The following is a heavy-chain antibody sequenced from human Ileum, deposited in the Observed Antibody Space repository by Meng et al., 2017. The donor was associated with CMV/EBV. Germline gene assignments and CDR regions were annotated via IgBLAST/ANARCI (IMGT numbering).Heavy chain of an antibody. V-gene: IGHV3-74*01. CDR1: GFTFSNYW. D-gene: IGHD1-26*01. CDR3: AGPLGVNAFDF. J-gene: IGHJ3*01. CDR2: ISGDGTMT. Sequence: GGSLRLSCAGSGFTFSNYWMYWVRQTPGKGLVWLSRISGDGTMTGYADSVKGRFTVSRDNAKNTLYLQLNSLRVEDTAVYYCAGPLGVNAFDFWGQGTMVTVS.